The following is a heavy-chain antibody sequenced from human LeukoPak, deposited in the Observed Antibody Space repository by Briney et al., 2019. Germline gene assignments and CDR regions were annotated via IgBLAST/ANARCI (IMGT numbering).Heavy chain of an antibody. CDR2: ISSSGSTI. V-gene: IGHV3-11*01. Sequence: GGSLRLSCAASGFTFSDYYMSWIRPAPGKGLEWVSYISSSGSTIYYADSVKGRFTISRDNAKNSLYLQMNSLRAEDTAVYYCARDSIPNVLRYFDWLSDYYYYYGMDVWGQGTTVTVSS. D-gene: IGHD3-9*01. CDR1: GFTFSDYY. CDR3: ARDSIPNVLRYFDWLSDYYYYYGMDV. J-gene: IGHJ6*02.